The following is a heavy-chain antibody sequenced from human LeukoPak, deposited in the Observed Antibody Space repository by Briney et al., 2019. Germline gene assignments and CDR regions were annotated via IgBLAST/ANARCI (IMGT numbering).Heavy chain of an antibody. J-gene: IGHJ4*02. D-gene: IGHD2-2*01. CDR3: AWVPYCSSTSCYPYYFDY. V-gene: IGHV4-34*01. CDR1: GGSFSGYY. Sequence: SETLSLTCAVYGGSFSGYYGSWIRQPPGKGLEWIGEINHSGSTNYNPSLKSRVTISVDTSKNQFSLKLSSVTAADTAVYYCAWVPYCSSTSCYPYYFDYWGQGTLVTVSS. CDR2: INHSGST.